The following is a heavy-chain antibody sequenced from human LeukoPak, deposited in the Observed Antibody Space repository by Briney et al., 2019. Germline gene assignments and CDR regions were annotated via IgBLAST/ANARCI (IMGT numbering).Heavy chain of an antibody. Sequence: ASVKVSCKVSGYTLNELSMHWVRQAPGKGLEGMGGFDPEDGETIYAQKFQGRVTMTEDTSTDTAYMELSSLRSEDTAVYYCATSVQRITMIVVYFDYWGQGTLVTVSS. J-gene: IGHJ4*02. CDR3: ATSVQRITMIVVYFDY. CDR1: GYTLNELS. D-gene: IGHD3-22*01. CDR2: FDPEDGET. V-gene: IGHV1-24*01.